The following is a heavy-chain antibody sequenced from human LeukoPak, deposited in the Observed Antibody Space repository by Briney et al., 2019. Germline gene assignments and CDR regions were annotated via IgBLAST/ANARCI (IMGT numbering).Heavy chain of an antibody. J-gene: IGHJ4*02. V-gene: IGHV3-43*01. Sequence: GGSLRLSCAASGFTFDDYTMHWVRQAPGKGLEWVSLISWDGGSTYYADSVKGRFTISRDNSKNSLYLQMNSLRTEDTALYYCAKALYDSSGFGAVLDYWGQGTLVTVSS. D-gene: IGHD3-22*01. CDR2: ISWDGGST. CDR3: AKALYDSSGFGAVLDY. CDR1: GFTFDDYT.